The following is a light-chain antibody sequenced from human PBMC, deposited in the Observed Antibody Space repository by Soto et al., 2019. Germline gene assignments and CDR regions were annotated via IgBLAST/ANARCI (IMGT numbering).Light chain of an antibody. CDR1: QSVSSSY. V-gene: IGKV3-20*01. Sequence: ETVLTQSPGTLSLSPGERATLSCRASQSVSSSYLAWYQKKPGQAPRLLIYGALSRATGVPDRFSGSGSGTDFTLTISGLEPEDFAVYYCQQYGSSPFTFGQGTRLEIK. CDR2: GAL. CDR3: QQYGSSPFT. J-gene: IGKJ5*01.